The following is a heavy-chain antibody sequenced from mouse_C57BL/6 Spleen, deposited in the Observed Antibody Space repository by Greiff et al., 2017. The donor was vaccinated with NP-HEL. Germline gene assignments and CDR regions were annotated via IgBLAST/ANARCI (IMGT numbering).Heavy chain of an antibody. V-gene: IGHV1-5*01. D-gene: IGHD2-4*01. CDR1: GYTFTSYW. J-gene: IGHJ4*01. Sequence: DVKLVESGTVLARPGASVKMSCKTSGYTFTSYWMHWVKQRPGQGLEWIGAIYPGNSDTSYNQKFKGKAKLTAVTSASTAYMELSSLTNEDSAVYYCTRRNYYDYPMDYWGQGTSVTVSS. CDR2: IYPGNSDT. CDR3: TRRNYYDYPMDY.